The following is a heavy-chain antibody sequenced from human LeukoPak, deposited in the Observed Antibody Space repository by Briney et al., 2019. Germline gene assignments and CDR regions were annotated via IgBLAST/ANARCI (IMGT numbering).Heavy chain of an antibody. Sequence: PSETLSLTCTVSGGSISSYHWSWIRQPPGNRLEWIGYIYYSGSTDYNPSLKSRVTISVDTSKNQFSLKVSSVTAADTAVYYCARAGEGFFGWFDPWGQGTLVTVSS. CDR3: ARAGEGFFGWFDP. J-gene: IGHJ5*02. D-gene: IGHD3-3*01. V-gene: IGHV4-59*13. CDR1: GGSISSYH. CDR2: IYYSGST.